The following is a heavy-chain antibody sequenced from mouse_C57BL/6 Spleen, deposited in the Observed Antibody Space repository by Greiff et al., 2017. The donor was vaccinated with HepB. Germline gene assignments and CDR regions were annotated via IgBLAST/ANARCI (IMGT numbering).Heavy chain of an antibody. Sequence: EVKLQESGAELVRPGASVKLSCTASGFNIKDDYMHWVKQRPEQGLEWIGGIDPENGDTEYASKFQGKATITADTSSNTAYLQLSSLTSEDTAVYYCTTGITTGGYWGQGTTLTVSS. CDR3: TTGITTGGY. V-gene: IGHV14-4*01. D-gene: IGHD1-1*01. CDR1: GFNIKDDY. CDR2: IDPENGDT. J-gene: IGHJ2*01.